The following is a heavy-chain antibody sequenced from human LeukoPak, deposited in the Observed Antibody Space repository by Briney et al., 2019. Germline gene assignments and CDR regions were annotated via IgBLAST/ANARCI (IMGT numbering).Heavy chain of an antibody. CDR1: GFTFSSYG. D-gene: IGHD6-19*01. CDR2: IRYDGNEK. CDR3: AKSHGSGWDYYDY. Sequence: PGGSLRLSCAASGFTFSSYGMCWVRQAPGKGLEWVAFIRYDGNEKYYTDSVKGRFTISRDKSKNSLYLQMNSLRTEDTAVYYCAKSHGSGWDYYDYWGQGTLVTVSS. J-gene: IGHJ4*02. V-gene: IGHV3-30*02.